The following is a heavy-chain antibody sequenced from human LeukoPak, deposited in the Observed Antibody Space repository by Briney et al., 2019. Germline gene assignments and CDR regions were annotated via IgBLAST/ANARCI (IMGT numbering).Heavy chain of an antibody. V-gene: IGHV3-15*01. CDR3: TTDWYDY. D-gene: IGHD6-13*01. J-gene: IGHJ4*02. Sequence: GGSLRLSCAASGSGFTFRNAWISWVRQAPGKGLEWVGRIKSKGDGGAADYAAPVKGRFTISRDDSKNTQYLQMNSLKVEDTAVYYCTTDWYDYWGQGTLVTVSS. CDR1: GSGFTFRNAW. CDR2: IKSKGDGGAA.